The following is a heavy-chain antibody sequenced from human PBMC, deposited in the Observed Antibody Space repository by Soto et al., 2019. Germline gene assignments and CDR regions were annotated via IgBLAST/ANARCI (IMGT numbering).Heavy chain of an antibody. CDR1: GGSISSGGYY. CDR2: IYYSGST. D-gene: IGHD5-12*01. J-gene: IGHJ4*02. CDR3: ARVGRDGYKDFDY. V-gene: IGHV4-31*03. Sequence: SETLSLTCTVSGGSISSGGYYWSWIRQQPGKGLEWIGYIYYSGSTYYNPSLKSRVTISVDTSKNQFSLKLSSVTASDTAVYYCARVGRDGYKDFDYWGQGTLV.